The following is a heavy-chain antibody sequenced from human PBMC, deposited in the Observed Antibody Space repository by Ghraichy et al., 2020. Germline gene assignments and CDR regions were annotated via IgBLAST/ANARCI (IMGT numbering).Heavy chain of an antibody. J-gene: IGHJ5*02. CDR2: ISGSGGNR. D-gene: IGHD2-2*01. CDR3: TRDPGYCSTSTCYAEGGWFDP. Sequence: LSLTCAASGFTFGSNAMSWVRQAPGKGLEWVSTISGSGGNRHYADSVKGRFTISRDNSKNTVDLHMNSLRADDTAVYYCTRDPGYCSTSTCYAEGGWFDPWGQGALVTVSS. V-gene: IGHV3-23*01. CDR1: GFTFGSNA.